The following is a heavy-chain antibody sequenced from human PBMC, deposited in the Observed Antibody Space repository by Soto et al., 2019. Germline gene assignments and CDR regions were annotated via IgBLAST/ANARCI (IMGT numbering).Heavy chain of an antibody. CDR3: AREGDSSGWYNWFDP. J-gene: IGHJ5*02. V-gene: IGHV3-48*01. CDR1: GFTFSSYN. CDR2: ISSISNI. D-gene: IGHD3-22*01. Sequence: EVQLVESGGGLVQPGGSLRLSCAASGFTFSSYNINWVRQAPGKGLEWVSYISSISNIYYADSVKGRFTISRDNAKNSLYLQMNSLRAEDTAVYYCAREGDSSGWYNWFDPWGQGTLVTVSS.